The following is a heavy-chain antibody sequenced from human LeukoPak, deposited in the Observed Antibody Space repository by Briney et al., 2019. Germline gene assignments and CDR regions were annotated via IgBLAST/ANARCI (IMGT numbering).Heavy chain of an antibody. J-gene: IGHJ4*02. Sequence: QAGGSLRLSCAASGFTFSSYWMHWVRQAPGKGLVWVSRINTDGSSTSYADSVKGRFTISRDNAKNTLYLQMNSLRAEDTAVYYCTRGGVAVAGTGDYWGQGTLVTVSS. CDR3: TRGGVAVAGTGDY. D-gene: IGHD6-19*01. CDR1: GFTFSSYW. V-gene: IGHV3-74*01. CDR2: INTDGSST.